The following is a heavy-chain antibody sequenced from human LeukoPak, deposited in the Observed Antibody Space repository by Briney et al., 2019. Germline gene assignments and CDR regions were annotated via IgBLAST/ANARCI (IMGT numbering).Heavy chain of an antibody. J-gene: IGHJ3*02. V-gene: IGHV4-61*01. CDR2: IYYSGST. CDR1: GYSISSGYY. D-gene: IGHD4-17*01. CDR3: ARDLPESYHDYGDYAHAFDI. Sequence: PSETLSLTCTVSGYSISSGYYWSWIRQPPGKGLEWIGYIYYSGSTNYNPSLKSRVTISVDTSKNQFSLKLSSVTAADTAVYYCARDLPESYHDYGDYAHAFDIWGQGTMVTVSS.